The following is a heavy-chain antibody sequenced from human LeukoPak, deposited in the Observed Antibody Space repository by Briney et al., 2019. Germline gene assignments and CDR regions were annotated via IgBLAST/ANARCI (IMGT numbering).Heavy chain of an antibody. V-gene: IGHV3-30*03. CDR3: ARGVAVAGTGAFDI. CDR2: ISYDGSNK. J-gene: IGHJ3*02. Sequence: SGGSLRLSCAASGFTFSSYGIQWVRQAPGKGLEWVAVISYDGSNKYYADSVKGRFTISRDNSKNTLYLQMNSLRAEDTALYYCARGVAVAGTGAFDIWGQGTMVTVSS. CDR1: GFTFSSYG. D-gene: IGHD6-19*01.